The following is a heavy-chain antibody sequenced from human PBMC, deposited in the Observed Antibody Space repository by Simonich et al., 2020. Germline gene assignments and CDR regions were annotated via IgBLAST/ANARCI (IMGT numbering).Heavy chain of an antibody. Sequence: QVQLVQSGAEVKKPGASVKVSCKASGYTSTGYYMHWVRQAPGQGLEWMGWINHNRGGTTYAQNFQGRVTMTRNTSFRTAYMELSWLRSDDTAVYYCASSKLATIDYWGQGTLVTVSS. CDR2: INHNRGGT. CDR1: GYTSTGYY. V-gene: IGHV1-2*02. D-gene: IGHD5-12*01. J-gene: IGHJ4*02. CDR3: ASSKLATIDY.